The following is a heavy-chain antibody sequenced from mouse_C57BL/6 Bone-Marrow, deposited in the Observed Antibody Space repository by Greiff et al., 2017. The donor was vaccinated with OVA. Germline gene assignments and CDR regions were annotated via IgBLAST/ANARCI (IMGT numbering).Heavy chain of an antibody. CDR3: ARAGRTTGEGDCAREE. CDR2: IYPGSGRT. D-gene: IGHD1-1*01. CDR1: GYTFTSYW. V-gene: IGHV1-55*01. Sequence: QVQLQQPGAELVKPGASVKMSCKASGYTFTSYWITWVKQRPGQGLEWIGDIYPGSGRTNYNEKFKSKATLTVDTSSSTAYRQRSSLTSEDEAVDYCARAGRTTGEGDCAREEGGQGTAVT. J-gene: IGHJ4*01.